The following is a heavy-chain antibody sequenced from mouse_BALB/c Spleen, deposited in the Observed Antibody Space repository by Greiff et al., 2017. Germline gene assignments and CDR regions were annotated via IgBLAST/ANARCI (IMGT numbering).Heavy chain of an antibody. D-gene: IGHD2-1*01. CDR3: ARDRGYGNPYYFDY. CDR1: GFTFSSYG. J-gene: IGHJ2*01. Sequence: DVKLVESGGGLVQPGGSLKLSCAASGFTFSSYGMSWVRQTPDKRLELVATINSNGGSTYYPDSVKGRFTISRDNAKNTLYLQMSSLKSEDTAMYYCARDRGYGNPYYFDYWGQGTTLTVSS. V-gene: IGHV5-6-3*01. CDR2: INSNGGST.